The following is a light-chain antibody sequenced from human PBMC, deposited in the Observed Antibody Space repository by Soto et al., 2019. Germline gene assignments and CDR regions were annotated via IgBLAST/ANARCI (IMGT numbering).Light chain of an antibody. Sequence: DIVLTQSPVTLSLYPGERATLSCRASQSVLGYLVWYQQKPGQAPRLLIYDASTRADGIPARFIGRGSGKDFTLTISSLEPEDSAVYYCQQHLGRHTFGQGTKVDI. V-gene: IGKV3-11*01. J-gene: IGKJ1*01. CDR3: QQHLGRHT. CDR1: QSVLGY. CDR2: DAS.